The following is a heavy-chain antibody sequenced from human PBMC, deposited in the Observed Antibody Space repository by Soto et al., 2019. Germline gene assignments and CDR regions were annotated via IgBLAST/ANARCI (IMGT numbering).Heavy chain of an antibody. Sequence: QVQLQESGPGLVKPSETLSLTCTVSGGSISSYYWSWIRQPPGKGLEWIGYIYYSGSTNYNPSLKSRVTISVDTSKNQFSLKLSSVTAADTAVYYCARAYSSSWPPSLKRAFDSWGQGTMVTVSS. CDR2: IYYSGST. CDR1: GGSISSYY. CDR3: ARAYSSSWPPSLKRAFDS. D-gene: IGHD6-13*01. J-gene: IGHJ3*02. V-gene: IGHV4-59*01.